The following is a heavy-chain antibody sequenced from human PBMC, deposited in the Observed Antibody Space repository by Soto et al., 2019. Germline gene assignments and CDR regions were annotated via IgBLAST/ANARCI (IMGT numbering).Heavy chain of an antibody. V-gene: IGHV1-3*01. D-gene: IGHD2-15*01. CDR2: INPDNGNT. CDR1: GYTFTRYT. Sequence: GASVKVSCKASGYTFTRYTMNWVRPAPGQRLEWMGWINPDNGNTKSAQKFQDRVIITRDTSESTAYMDMSSLRSEDTAVYYCARGIATGQLDPWGQGTLVTVS. J-gene: IGHJ5*02. CDR3: ARGIATGQLDP.